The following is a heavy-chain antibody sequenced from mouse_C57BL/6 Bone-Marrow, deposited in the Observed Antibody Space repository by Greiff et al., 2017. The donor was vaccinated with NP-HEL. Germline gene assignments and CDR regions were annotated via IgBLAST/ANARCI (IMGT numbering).Heavy chain of an antibody. CDR3: TYSNRAWFAY. Sequence: EVQLQQSGGGLVQPGGSMKLSCVASGFTFSNYWMNWVRQSPEKGLEWVAQIRLKSDNYATHYAESVKGRFTISRDDSKSSVYLQMNNLRAEDTGIYYCTYSNRAWFAYWGQGTLVTVSA. CDR2: IRLKSDNYAT. J-gene: IGHJ3*01. V-gene: IGHV6-3*01. D-gene: IGHD2-5*01. CDR1: GFTFSNYW.